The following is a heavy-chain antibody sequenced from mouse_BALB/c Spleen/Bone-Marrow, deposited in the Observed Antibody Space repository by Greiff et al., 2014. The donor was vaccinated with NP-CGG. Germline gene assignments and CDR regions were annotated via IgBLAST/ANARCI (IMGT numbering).Heavy chain of an antibody. J-gene: IGHJ3*01. V-gene: IGHV7-3*02. D-gene: IGHD2-1*01. CDR3: ARDVGNYVRFAY. CDR2: IRNKANGYTT. Sequence: EVMLVESGGGLVQPGGSLRLSCATPRFTFTDYYMSWVRQPPGKALEWLGFIRNKANGYTTEYSASVEGRFTISRDNSQSILYLQMNTLRAEDSATYYCARDVGNYVRFAYWGQGTLVTVSA. CDR1: RFTFTDYY.